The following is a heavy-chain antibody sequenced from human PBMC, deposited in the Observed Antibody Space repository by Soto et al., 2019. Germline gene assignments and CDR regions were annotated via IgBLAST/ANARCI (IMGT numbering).Heavy chain of an antibody. CDR1: GDSISTYY. V-gene: IGHV4-59*01. Sequence: SETLSLTCTVSGDSISTYYWTWIRQPPGKGLEWIGYIYNSATTKYNPSLKSRVTISVDTSKNQFSLKLSSVTTADTAVYYCARGRFDFIWGPPAPYIDYWGQGALVTVSS. CDR2: IYNSATT. J-gene: IGHJ4*02. D-gene: IGHD3-16*01. CDR3: ARGRFDFIWGPPAPYIDY.